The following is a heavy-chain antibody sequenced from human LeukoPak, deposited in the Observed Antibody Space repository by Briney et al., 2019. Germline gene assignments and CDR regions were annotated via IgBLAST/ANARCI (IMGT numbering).Heavy chain of an antibody. CDR1: GFTFSSYW. CDR2: IYSGGST. Sequence: GGSLRLSCAASGFTFSSYWMSWVRQAPGKGLEWVSVIYSGGSTYYADSVKGRFTISRDNSKNTLYLQMNSLRAEDTAVYYCARVKRRAAADHFDWWGQGTLVTVSS. V-gene: IGHV3-53*01. J-gene: IGHJ4*02. CDR3: ARVKRRAAADHFDW. D-gene: IGHD6-13*01.